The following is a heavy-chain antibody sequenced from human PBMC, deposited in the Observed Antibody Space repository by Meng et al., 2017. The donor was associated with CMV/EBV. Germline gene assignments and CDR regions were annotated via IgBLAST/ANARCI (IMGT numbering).Heavy chain of an antibody. V-gene: IGHV3-30-3*01. CDR2: ISYDGSNK. CDR3: ARAMVNDFWSGSIVYYYYGMDV. J-gene: IGHJ6*02. D-gene: IGHD3-3*01. CDR1: GFTFSSYA. Sequence: GGFLRLSCAASGFTFSSYAMHWVRQAPGKGLEWVAVISYDGSNKYYADSVKGRFTISRDNSKNTLYLQMNSLRAEDTAVYYCARAMVNDFWSGSIVYYYYGMDVWGQGTTVTVSS.